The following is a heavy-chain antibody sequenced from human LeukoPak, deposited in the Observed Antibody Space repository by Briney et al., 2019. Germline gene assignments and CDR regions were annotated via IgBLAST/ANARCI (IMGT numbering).Heavy chain of an antibody. CDR3: AREAAAGNSHFDY. D-gene: IGHD6-13*01. CDR1: GFTFSDYY. Sequence: GGSLRLSCAASGFTFSDYYMSWIRQAPGKGLVWVSRISSDGSRTSYADSVKGRFTISRDNTKNTLYLQMNSLRAEDTAVYYCAREAAAGNSHFDYWGQGTLVTVSS. V-gene: IGHV3-74*01. CDR2: ISSDGSRT. J-gene: IGHJ4*02.